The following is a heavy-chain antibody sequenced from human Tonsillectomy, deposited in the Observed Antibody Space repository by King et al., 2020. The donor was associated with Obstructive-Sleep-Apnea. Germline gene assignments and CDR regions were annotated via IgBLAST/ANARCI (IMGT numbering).Heavy chain of an antibody. Sequence: QLVQSGAEVKKPGSSVKVSCKASGGTFSSYAIRWVRQAPGQGLEWMGGIIPILGIANYAQKFQGRVTITADKSTSTAYMELSSLRSEDTAVYYCAREAIVVVPAARPNYYYYGMDVWGQGTTVTVSS. CDR1: GGTFSSYA. CDR3: AREAIVVVPAARPNYYYYGMDV. V-gene: IGHV1-69*10. J-gene: IGHJ6*02. CDR2: IIPILGIA. D-gene: IGHD2-2*01.